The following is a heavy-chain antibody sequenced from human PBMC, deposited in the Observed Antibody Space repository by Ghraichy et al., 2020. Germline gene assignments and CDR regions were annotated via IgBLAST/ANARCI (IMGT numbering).Heavy chain of an antibody. J-gene: IGHJ3*02. Sequence: SETLSLTCTVSGGSISSYYWSWIRQPAGKGLEWIGRIYTSGSTNYNPSLKSRVTMSVDTSKNQFSLKLSSVTAADTAVYYCARDQWLVLGAYAFDIWGQGTMVTVSS. CDR1: GGSISSYY. CDR2: IYTSGST. CDR3: ARDQWLVLGAYAFDI. D-gene: IGHD6-19*01. V-gene: IGHV4-4*07.